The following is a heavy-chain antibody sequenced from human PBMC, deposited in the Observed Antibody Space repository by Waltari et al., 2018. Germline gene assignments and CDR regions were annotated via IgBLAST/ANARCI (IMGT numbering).Heavy chain of an antibody. J-gene: IGHJ4*02. CDR2: IKSKTDGGTT. V-gene: IGHV3-15*01. Sequence: VQLPDPGRGLVTPARSLRLSCVASGSPSRNPSLSRARQAPGKGLEWVGRIKSKTDGGTTDYAEPVKGRFTISRDDSKNTLYLQMNSLKTEDTAVYYCTTDLQQLEGYWGQGTLVTVSS. D-gene: IGHD6-13*01. CDR3: TTDLQQLEGY. CDR1: GSPSRNPS.